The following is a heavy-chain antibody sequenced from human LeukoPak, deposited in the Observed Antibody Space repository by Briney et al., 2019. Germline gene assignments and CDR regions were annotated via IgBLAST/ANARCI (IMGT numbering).Heavy chain of an antibody. CDR2: INHSGST. J-gene: IGHJ4*02. Sequence: SETLSLTCAVYGGCFSGYYWSWIRQPPGKGLEWIGEINHSGSTNYNPSLKSRVTISVDTSKKQFSLKLSSVTAADTAMYYCASPWGYGSGIWGQGTLVTVSS. CDR1: GGCFSGYY. V-gene: IGHV4-34*01. D-gene: IGHD3-10*01. CDR3: ASPWGYGSGI.